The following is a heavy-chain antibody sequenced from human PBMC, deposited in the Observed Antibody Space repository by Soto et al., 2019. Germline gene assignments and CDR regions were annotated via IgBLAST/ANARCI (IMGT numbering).Heavy chain of an antibody. CDR3: ARDQPGYSYGYGLGY. CDR2: ISSSSSYI. Sequence: EVQLVESGGGLVKPGGSLRLSCAASGFTCSSYSMNWVRQAPGKGLEWVSSISSSSSYIYYADSVKGRFTISRDNAKNSLSLQMDSLRAEDPAVYYCARDQPGYSYGYGLGYWGQGTLVTVSS. J-gene: IGHJ4*02. D-gene: IGHD5-18*01. CDR1: GFTCSSYS. V-gene: IGHV3-21*01.